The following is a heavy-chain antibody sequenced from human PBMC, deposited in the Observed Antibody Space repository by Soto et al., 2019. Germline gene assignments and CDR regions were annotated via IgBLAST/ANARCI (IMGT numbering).Heavy chain of an antibody. J-gene: IGHJ4*02. CDR1: GFTFSDYY. Sequence: GGSLRLSCAASGFTFSDYYMSWIRQASGKRLEWVSYISSSGSTIYYADSVKGRFTISRDNAKNSLYLQMNSLRAEDTAVYYCARGVVVPAAIGYFDYWGQGTLVTVSS. D-gene: IGHD2-2*01. CDR3: ARGVVVPAAIGYFDY. V-gene: IGHV3-11*04. CDR2: ISSSGSTI.